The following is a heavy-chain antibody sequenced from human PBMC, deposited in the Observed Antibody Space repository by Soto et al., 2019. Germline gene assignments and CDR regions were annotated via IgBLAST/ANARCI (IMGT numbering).Heavy chain of an antibody. V-gene: IGHV3-64*01. CDR1: GFTFSSYA. Sequence: GGSPRLSCAASGFTFSSYAMSWVRQAPGKGLEYVSAISSNGGSTYYANSVKGRFTISRDNSKNTLYLQMGSLRAEDMAVYYCARVLMDCSGGSCYSSYDAFDIWGQGTMVTVSS. CDR3: ARVLMDCSGGSCYSSYDAFDI. CDR2: ISSNGGST. J-gene: IGHJ3*02. D-gene: IGHD2-15*01.